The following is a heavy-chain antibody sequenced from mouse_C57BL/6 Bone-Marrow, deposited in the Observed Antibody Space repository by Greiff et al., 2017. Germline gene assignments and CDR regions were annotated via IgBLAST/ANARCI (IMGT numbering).Heavy chain of an antibody. CDR2: IDPEDGDT. Sequence: EVQGVESGAELVKPGASVKLSCTASGFNIKDYYMHWVKQRTEQGLEWIGWIDPEDGDTKYAPKFQGKATITADTSSNTAYLQLSSLTSEDTAVYYSARGLGYYGSSSWFAYWGQGTLVTVSA. V-gene: IGHV14-2*01. D-gene: IGHD1-1*01. CDR3: ARGLGYYGSSSWFAY. J-gene: IGHJ3*01. CDR1: GFNIKDYY.